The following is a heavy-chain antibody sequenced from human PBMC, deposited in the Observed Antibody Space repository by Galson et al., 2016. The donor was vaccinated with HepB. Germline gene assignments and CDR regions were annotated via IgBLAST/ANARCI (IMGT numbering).Heavy chain of an antibody. CDR3: ARLFYYANSGPAYFFDY. V-gene: IGHV1-69*11. CDR1: GGDFRTFA. Sequence: SVKVSCKASGGDFRTFALSWVRQAPGQGLEYMGRIIPMLGTANYAQKFQGSVTITADESTSTAFMERSSLRSEDTALYYCARLFYYANSGPAYFFDYWGQGTLVTVSS. D-gene: IGHD1-26*01. J-gene: IGHJ4*02. CDR2: IIPMLGTA.